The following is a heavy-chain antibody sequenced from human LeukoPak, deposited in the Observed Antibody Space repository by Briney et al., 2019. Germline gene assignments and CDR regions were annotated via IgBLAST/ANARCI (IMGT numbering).Heavy chain of an antibody. V-gene: IGHV4-61*02. D-gene: IGHD6-19*01. CDR3: ARGAGQWLGPFDP. CDR1: GGSISSERFY. Sequence: SETLSLTCTVSGGSISSERFYWNWIRQPAGKGLEWIGRMDPNGNFNYKPSLKSRVTMSIDTSKNQFSLKLTSVTAADTAVYYCARGAGQWLGPFDPWGQGILVTVSS. J-gene: IGHJ5*02. CDR2: MDPNGNF.